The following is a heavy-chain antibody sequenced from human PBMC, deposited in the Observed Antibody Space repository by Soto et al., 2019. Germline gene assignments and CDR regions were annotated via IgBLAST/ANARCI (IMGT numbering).Heavy chain of an antibody. CDR3: ARDQGYDFWSGYYARDCGMDV. Sequence: LSLTCTVSGGSISSGGYYWSWIRQHPEKGLEWIGYIYYSGSTNYNPSLKSRVTISVDTSKNQFSLKLSSVTAADTAVYYCARDQGYDFWSGYYARDCGMDVWGQGTTVTVSS. CDR1: GGSISSGGYY. V-gene: IGHV4-61*08. D-gene: IGHD3-3*01. CDR2: IYYSGST. J-gene: IGHJ6*02.